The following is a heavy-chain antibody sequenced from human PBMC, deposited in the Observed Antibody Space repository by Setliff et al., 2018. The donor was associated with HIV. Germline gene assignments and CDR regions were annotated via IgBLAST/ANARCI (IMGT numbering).Heavy chain of an antibody. J-gene: IGHJ3*02. CDR3: AGQDIGAVPALGAFDI. D-gene: IGHD2-2*01. CDR1: GYSISSGYY. Sequence: SETLSLTCPVSGYSISSGYYWGWIRQPPGRGLEWIGEINDNGSTNYNPSLKSRVTISMDTSKSQFSLRLTSVAAADTAVYYCAGQDIGAVPALGAFDIWGQGTMVTVSS. CDR2: INDNGST. V-gene: IGHV4-38-2*01.